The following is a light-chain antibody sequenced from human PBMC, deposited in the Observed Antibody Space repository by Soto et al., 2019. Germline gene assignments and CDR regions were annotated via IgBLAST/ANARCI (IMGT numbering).Light chain of an antibody. Sequence: EIVLTQSPGTLSLSPGERATLSCRASQRVGSSYLAWYQHKPDQAPRLLIYDASNRATGIPARFSGSGSGTDFTLTISSLEPEDFAVYYCQQRSNPITFGQGTRLEIK. CDR3: QQRSNPIT. CDR1: QRVGSSY. CDR2: DAS. J-gene: IGKJ5*01. V-gene: IGKV3D-20*02.